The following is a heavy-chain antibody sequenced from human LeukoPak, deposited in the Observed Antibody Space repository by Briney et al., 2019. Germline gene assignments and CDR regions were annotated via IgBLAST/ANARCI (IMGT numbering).Heavy chain of an antibody. CDR1: GGSISSGDYY. Sequence: SQTLSLTWTVSGGSISSGDYYWSWIRQPPGKGLEWIGYIYYSGSTYYNPSLKSRVTISVDTSKNQFSLKLSSVTAADTAVYYCASGYCSSTSCYQGDAFDIWGQGTMVTVSS. V-gene: IGHV4-30-4*08. CDR2: IYYSGST. D-gene: IGHD2-2*01. CDR3: ASGYCSSTSCYQGDAFDI. J-gene: IGHJ3*02.